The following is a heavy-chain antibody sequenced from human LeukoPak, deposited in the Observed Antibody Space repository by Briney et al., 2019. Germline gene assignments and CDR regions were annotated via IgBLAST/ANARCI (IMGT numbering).Heavy chain of an antibody. V-gene: IGHV4-4*07. Sequence: SETLSLTCTVSGGSISSYYWSWIRQPAGKGLEWIGRIYTSGSTNYNPSLKSRVTMSVDTSKNQFSLKPSSVTAADTAVYYCARDAHGIAVAGTRLFYGMDVWGQGTTVTVSS. CDR2: IYTSGST. CDR3: ARDAHGIAVAGTRLFYGMDV. CDR1: GGSISSYY. J-gene: IGHJ6*02. D-gene: IGHD6-19*01.